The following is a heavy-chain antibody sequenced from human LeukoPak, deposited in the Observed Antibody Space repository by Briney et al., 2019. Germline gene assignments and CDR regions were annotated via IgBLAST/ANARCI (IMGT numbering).Heavy chain of an antibody. CDR3: VRDGSYKFDY. Sequence: GGSLRLSGAVSGFTFSNSWMHWVRQTPGKGLVWVSRIKSDGISTIYAGSVKGRFTISRDNTKNTLYLQMNSLRAEDTAVYYCVRDGSYKFDYWGQGTLVTVSS. D-gene: IGHD1-26*01. CDR1: GFTFSNSW. V-gene: IGHV3-74*01. J-gene: IGHJ4*02. CDR2: IKSDGIST.